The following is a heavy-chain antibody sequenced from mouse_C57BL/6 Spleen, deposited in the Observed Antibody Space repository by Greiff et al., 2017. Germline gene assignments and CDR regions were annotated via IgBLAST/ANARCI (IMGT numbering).Heavy chain of an antibody. D-gene: IGHD1-1*01. CDR2: IHPNSGST. V-gene: IGHV1-64*01. CDR3: ARDYYGSSYGY. J-gene: IGHJ2*01. Sequence: QVQLQQPGAELVKPGASVQLSCKASGYTFTSYWMHWVKQRPGQGLEWIGMIHPNSGSTNYNEKFKSKATLTVDKSSSTAYMQLSSLTSEDSAVYYCARDYYGSSYGYWGEGTTLTVSS. CDR1: GYTFTSYW.